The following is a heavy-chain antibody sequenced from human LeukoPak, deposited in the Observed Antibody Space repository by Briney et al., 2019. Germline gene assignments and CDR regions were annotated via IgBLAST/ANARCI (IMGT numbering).Heavy chain of an antibody. CDR1: GFTFSSYG. CDR3: AKRATTAVSNWFDP. J-gene: IGHJ5*02. Sequence: PGRSLRLSCAASGFTFSSYGMHWVRQAPGKGLEWVAVIWSDGSSKHYADSVKGRFTISRDNSKNTLFLHMNSLRAEDTAVYYCAKRATTAVSNWFDPWGQGTLVTVSS. D-gene: IGHD4-17*01. CDR2: IWSDGSSK. V-gene: IGHV3-33*06.